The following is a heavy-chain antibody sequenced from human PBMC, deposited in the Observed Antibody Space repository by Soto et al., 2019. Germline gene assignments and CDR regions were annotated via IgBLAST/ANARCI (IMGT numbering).Heavy chain of an antibody. CDR1: GFSLSTSGVG. CDR3: AHRRAIAIGIVVVPAAKTDWFDP. D-gene: IGHD2-2*01. CDR2: IYWNDDK. V-gene: IGHV2-5*01. J-gene: IGHJ5*02. Sequence: GPTLVNPTQTLTLTCTFSGFSLSTSGVGVGWIRQPPGKALEWLALIYWNDDKRYSPSLKSRLTITKDTSKNQVVLTMTNMDPVDTATYYCAHRRAIAIGIVVVPAAKTDWFDPWGQGTLVTVSS.